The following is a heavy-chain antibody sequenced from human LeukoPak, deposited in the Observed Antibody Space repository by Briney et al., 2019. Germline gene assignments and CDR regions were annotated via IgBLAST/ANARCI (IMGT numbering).Heavy chain of an antibody. D-gene: IGHD3-10*01. CDR1: GYTLTSYY. CDR3: ARTKWFGELKGAFDI. Sequence: GASVKVSCKASGYTLTSYYMHWVRQAPGQGLEWMGIINPSGGSTSYAQKFQGRVTMTRDTSTSTVYMELSSLRSEDTAVYYCARTKWFGELKGAFDIWGQGTMVTVSS. J-gene: IGHJ3*02. CDR2: INPSGGST. V-gene: IGHV1-46*01.